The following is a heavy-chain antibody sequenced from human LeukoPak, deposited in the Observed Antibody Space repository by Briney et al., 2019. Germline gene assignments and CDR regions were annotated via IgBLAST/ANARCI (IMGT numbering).Heavy chain of an antibody. D-gene: IGHD3-10*01. V-gene: IGHV4-30-2*01. CDR3: ARWSGSGSSSSSYYFDY. CDR1: GGSISSGGYY. CDR2: IYHSGST. J-gene: IGHJ4*02. Sequence: KPSQTLSLTCTVSGGSISSGGYYWSWIRQPPGKGLEWIGYIYHSGSTYYNPSLKSRVTISVDRSKNQFSLKLSSVTAADTAVYYCARWSGSGSSSSSYYFDYWGQGTLVTVSS.